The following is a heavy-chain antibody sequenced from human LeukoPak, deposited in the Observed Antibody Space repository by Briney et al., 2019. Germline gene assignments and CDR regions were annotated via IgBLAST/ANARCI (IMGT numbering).Heavy chain of an antibody. Sequence: PGGSLRLSCAASGFTFSDHYMDWVRQAPGKGLEWVGRVRKKTNSYTTEYAASVRGRFSVSRDDSKKSLYLQMNSLKVEDTALYFCVRVSESFYLDLWGQGTLVTVSS. D-gene: IGHD1-26*01. V-gene: IGHV3-72*01. CDR2: VRKKTNSYTT. J-gene: IGHJ4*02. CDR3: VRVSESFYLDL. CDR1: GFTFSDHY.